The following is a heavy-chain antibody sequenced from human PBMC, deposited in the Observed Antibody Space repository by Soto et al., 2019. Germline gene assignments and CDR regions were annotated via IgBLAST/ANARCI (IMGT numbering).Heavy chain of an antibody. CDR3: ARDTGWFDP. J-gene: IGHJ5*02. V-gene: IGHV4-59*01. CDR1: GGSISSYY. CDR2: IYYSGST. Sequence: SETLSLTCTVSGGSISSYYWSWIRQPPGKGLEWIGYIYYSGSTNYNPSLKSRVTISVDTSKNQFSLKLSSVTAADTAVYYCARDTGWFDPWGQGTLVTVS.